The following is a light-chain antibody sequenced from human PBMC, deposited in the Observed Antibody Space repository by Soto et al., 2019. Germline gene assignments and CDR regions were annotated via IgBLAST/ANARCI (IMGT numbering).Light chain of an antibody. CDR1: QSVSANY. J-gene: IGKJ3*01. V-gene: IGKV3-20*01. Sequence: EVVLTQSPATLSLSPGERATLSCRANQSVSANYLAWYQQKPGQAPRLLIYGASGRATGIPDRFSGSGSGTDVTLTISRLDREDFAVFYCHQYGSSPFTFGPGTKVDIK. CDR3: HQYGSSPFT. CDR2: GAS.